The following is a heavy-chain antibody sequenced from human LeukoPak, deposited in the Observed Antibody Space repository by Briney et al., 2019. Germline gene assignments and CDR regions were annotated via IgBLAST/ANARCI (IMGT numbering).Heavy chain of an antibody. CDR1: GYTFSSYS. CDR2: ISSSSSTI. CDR3: ARVAHRYCSSTSCSKGQYFQH. J-gene: IGHJ1*01. Sequence: AGESLRLSCAASGYTFSSYSMNWVRQAPGKGLEWVSYISSSSSTIYYADSVKGRFTIPRDNAKNSLYLQMNSLRAEDTAVYYCARVAHRYCSSTSCSKGQYFQHWGQGTLVTVSS. D-gene: IGHD2-2*01. V-gene: IGHV3-48*04.